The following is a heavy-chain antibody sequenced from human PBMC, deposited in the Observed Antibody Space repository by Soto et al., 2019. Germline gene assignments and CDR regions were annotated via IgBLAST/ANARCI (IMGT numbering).Heavy chain of an antibody. D-gene: IGHD6-13*01. V-gene: IGHV1-18*01. J-gene: IGHJ4*02. CDR1: GYTFTSYG. CDR3: ARDINIAAAGTYDY. Sequence: ASVKVSCKASGYTFTSYGISWVRQAPGQGLEWMGWISAYNGNTNYAQKLQGRVTMTTDTSTRTAYMELRSLRSDDTAVYYCARDINIAAAGTYDYWGQGTLVTVSS. CDR2: ISAYNGNT.